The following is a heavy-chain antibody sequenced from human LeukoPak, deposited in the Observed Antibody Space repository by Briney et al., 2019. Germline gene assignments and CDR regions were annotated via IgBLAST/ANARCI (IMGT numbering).Heavy chain of an antibody. V-gene: IGHV3-23*01. CDR1: GFTFSSYA. D-gene: IGHD2-2*01. CDR3: AKDSSACSSTSCYLSQTYYFDY. J-gene: IGHJ4*02. CDR2: ISGSGGST. Sequence: GGSLRLSCAASGFTFSSYAMSWVRQAPGKGLEWVSAISGSGGSTYYADSVKGRFTISRDNSKNTLYLQMNSLRAEDTAVYYCAKDSSACSSTSCYLSQTYYFDYWGQGTLVTVSS.